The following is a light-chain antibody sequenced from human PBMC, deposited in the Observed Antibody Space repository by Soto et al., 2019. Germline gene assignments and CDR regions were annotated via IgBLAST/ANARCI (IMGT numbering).Light chain of an antibody. CDR1: QGISSY. J-gene: IGKJ1*01. CDR2: AAS. Sequence: SSFSASTGDRVTITCRASQGISSYLAWYQQKPGKAPKLLIYAASTLQSGVPSRFSGSGSGTDFTLTISCLQSEDFATYYCQQYYSYPQTFGQGTKV. CDR3: QQYYSYPQT. V-gene: IGKV1-8*01.